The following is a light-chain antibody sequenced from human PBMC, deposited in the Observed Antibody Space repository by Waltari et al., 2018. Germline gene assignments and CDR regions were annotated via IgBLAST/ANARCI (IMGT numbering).Light chain of an antibody. CDR2: SSK. V-gene: IGLV1-44*01. CDR1: NSNIGSNS. J-gene: IGLJ3*02. Sequence: QSVLTQTPSASGTPGQRVTISCSGSNSNIGSNSANWYQQLPGAAPKLLIYSSKQRPSGVPDRFSGSQSGASASLAISGLQSEDEGDYYCAAWDASLNTWVFGGGTKLTVL. CDR3: AAWDASLNTWV.